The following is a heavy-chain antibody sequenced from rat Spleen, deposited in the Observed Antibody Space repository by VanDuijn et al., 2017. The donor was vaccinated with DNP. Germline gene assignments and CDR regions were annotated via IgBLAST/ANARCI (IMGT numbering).Heavy chain of an antibody. CDR2: MSSGGST. CDR1: GFSLTSYT. Sequence: QVQLKESGPGLVQPSQTLSLTCTVSGFSLTSYTVSWVRQPPGKGLEWIASMSSGGSTYYNSGLKTRLSISKDTSKSQIFLKMNSLQTEDTATYYCARDRLGAMDAWGQGTSVTVSS. V-gene: IGHV2-6*01. D-gene: IGHD5-1*01. J-gene: IGHJ4*01. CDR3: ARDRLGAMDA.